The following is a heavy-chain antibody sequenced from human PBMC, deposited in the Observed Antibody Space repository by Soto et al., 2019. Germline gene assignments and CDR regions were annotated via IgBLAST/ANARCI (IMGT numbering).Heavy chain of an antibody. CDR1: GGSISSSNW. D-gene: IGHD3-3*01. CDR3: ARLKRITIFGEVTDDYYGIDV. J-gene: IGHJ6*02. Sequence: QVQLQESGPGLVTPSGTLSLTCAVSGGSISSSNWWSWVRQPQGRGLEWIGGIYHSGSATYNPSLKSRVTISVYKSKNQFSLKLSSGTAADTAVYYCARLKRITIFGEVTDDYYGIDVWGQGTTVTVSS. CDR2: IYHSGSA. V-gene: IGHV4-4*02.